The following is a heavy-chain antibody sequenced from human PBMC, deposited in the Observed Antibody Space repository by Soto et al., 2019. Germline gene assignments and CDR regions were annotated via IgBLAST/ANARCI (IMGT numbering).Heavy chain of an antibody. V-gene: IGHV4-30-4*01. J-gene: IGHJ6*02. CDR2: IYYSGST. Sequence: SETLSLTCTVSGGSISSGDYYWSWIRQPPGKGLEWIGYIYYSGSTYYNPSLKSRVTISVDTSKNQFSLKLSSVTAADTAVYYCARDGSSGYPRGGMDVWGQGTTVTVSS. CDR3: ARDGSSGYPRGGMDV. D-gene: IGHD3-22*01. CDR1: GGSISSGDYY.